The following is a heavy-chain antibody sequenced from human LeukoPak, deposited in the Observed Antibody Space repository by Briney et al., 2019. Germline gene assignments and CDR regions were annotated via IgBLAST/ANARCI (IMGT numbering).Heavy chain of an antibody. V-gene: IGHV4-4*02. CDR3: AREPAMVNNYYFDY. D-gene: IGHD5-18*01. Sequence: GSLRLSCAASGFIFSSHGMNWVRQPPGKGLEWIGEIYHSGSTNYNPSLKSRVTISVDKSKNQFSLKLSSVTAADTAVYYCAREPAMVNNYYFDYWGQGTLVTVSS. J-gene: IGHJ4*02. CDR1: GFIFSSHG. CDR2: IYHSGST.